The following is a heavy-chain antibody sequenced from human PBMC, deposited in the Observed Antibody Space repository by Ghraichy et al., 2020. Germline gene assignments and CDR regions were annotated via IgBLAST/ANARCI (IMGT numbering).Heavy chain of an antibody. CDR1: GFTFSSYS. J-gene: IGHJ4*02. CDR3: ARDLAPSVDTAMVISVFDY. D-gene: IGHD5-18*01. V-gene: IGHV3-21*01. Sequence: GESLNISCAASGFTFSSYSMNWVRQAPGKGLEWVSSISSSSSYIYYADSVKGRFTISRDNAKNSLYLQMNSLRAEDTAVYYCARDLAPSVDTAMVISVFDYWGQGTLVTVSS. CDR2: ISSSSSYI.